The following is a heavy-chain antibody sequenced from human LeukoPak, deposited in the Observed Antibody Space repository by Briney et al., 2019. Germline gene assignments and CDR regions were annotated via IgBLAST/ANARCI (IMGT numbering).Heavy chain of an antibody. J-gene: IGHJ5*02. CDR1: GFTFSSYS. CDR2: ISSSSSYI. CDR3: ARDSHRYQLLSRSRSWFDP. V-gene: IGHV3-21*01. D-gene: IGHD2-2*01. Sequence: GGSLRLSCAASGFTFSSYSMNWVRQAPGKGLEWVSSISSSSSYIYYADSVKGRFTISRDNAKNSLYLQMNSLRAEDTAVYYCARDSHRYQLLSRSRSWFDPWGQGTLVIVSS.